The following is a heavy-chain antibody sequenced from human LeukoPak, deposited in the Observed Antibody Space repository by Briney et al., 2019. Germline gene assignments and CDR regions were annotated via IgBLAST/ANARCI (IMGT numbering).Heavy chain of an antibody. CDR2: INQHGSEK. CDR1: GFTLSHYW. D-gene: IGHD3-9*01. V-gene: IGHV3-7*01. J-gene: IGHJ4*02. Sequence: GGSLRLSCAASGFTLSHYWLSWVRQAPGKGLEWVANINQHGSEKYYVDSVKGRFTISRDNAKNSLSLQMNSLRAQDKAVYYCSRGRPDYYDTFTGDYKAFDYWGQGTLVTVSS. CDR3: SRGRPDYYDTFTGDYKAFDY.